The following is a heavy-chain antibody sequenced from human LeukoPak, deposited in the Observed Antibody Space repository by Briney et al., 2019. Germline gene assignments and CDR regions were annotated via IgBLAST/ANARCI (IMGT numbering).Heavy chain of an antibody. CDR1: GFTFSSHW. CDR3: ARDQLYCTGGYCYFDS. CDR2: INGDGRST. Sequence: PGGSLRLSCVASGFTFSSHWMHWVRQAPGEGLVWVSRINGDGRSTSYADSVKGRFTISRDNAKNTLYLQMNSLRAEDTALYYCARDQLYCTGGYCYFDSWGQGTLVTVSS. D-gene: IGHD2-8*02. J-gene: IGHJ4*02. V-gene: IGHV3-74*01.